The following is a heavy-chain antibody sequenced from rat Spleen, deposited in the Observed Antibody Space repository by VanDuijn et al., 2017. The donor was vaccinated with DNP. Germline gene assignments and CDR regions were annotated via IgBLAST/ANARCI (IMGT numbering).Heavy chain of an antibody. CDR1: GFTFSDYN. Sequence: EVQLVESGGGLVQPGRSLKLSCIASGFTFSDYNMAWVRQAPKKGLEWVATISTSGSRTYYPDSVKGRFTISRDNAKSSLYLQMDSLRSEDTATYYCARHRTTSPYYYAMDAWGQGASVTVSS. V-gene: IGHV5-7*01. D-gene: IGHD1-10*01. CDR3: ARHRTTSPYYYAMDA. J-gene: IGHJ4*01. CDR2: ISTSGSRT.